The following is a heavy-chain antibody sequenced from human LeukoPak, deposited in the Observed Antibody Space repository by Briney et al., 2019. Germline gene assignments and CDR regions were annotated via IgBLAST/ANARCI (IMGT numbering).Heavy chain of an antibody. CDR1: GFTFSSYW. V-gene: IGHV3-7*01. D-gene: IGHD6-19*01. Sequence: PGGSLRLSCAASGFTFSSYWMSWVRQAPGKGLEWVANIKQDGSEKDYVDSVKGRFTISRDNAKDSLYLQMNSLRAEGTAVYYCASGYSSGWYVIDYWGQGTLVTVSS. J-gene: IGHJ4*02. CDR3: ASGYSSGWYVIDY. CDR2: IKQDGSEK.